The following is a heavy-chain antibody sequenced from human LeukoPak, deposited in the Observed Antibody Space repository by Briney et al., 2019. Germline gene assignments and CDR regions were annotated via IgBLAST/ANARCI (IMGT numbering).Heavy chain of an antibody. Sequence: SETLSLTCTVSGGSISSGDYSWSWIRQPPGKGLEWIGYIYYSGSTYYNPSLKSRVTISVDTSKNQFSLKLSSVTAADTAVYYCARADIVATMRAPFDIWGQGTMVTVSS. J-gene: IGHJ3*02. V-gene: IGHV4-30-4*01. CDR2: IYYSGST. CDR1: GGSISSGDYS. CDR3: ARADIVATMRAPFDI. D-gene: IGHD5-12*01.